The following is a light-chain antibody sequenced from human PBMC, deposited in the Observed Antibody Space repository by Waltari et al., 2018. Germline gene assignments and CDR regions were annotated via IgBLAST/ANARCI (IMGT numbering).Light chain of an antibody. J-gene: IGLJ1*01. CDR1: SSDVGGYNS. V-gene: IGLV2-14*01. Sequence: QSALTQPASVSGSPGQSITISCTGTSSDVGGYNSVSWYQHHTVNVPKLIISEVNNRPSVVPPRFPRPKSGNTASLSISGLQTEDEADYYCSSYTSSTTLVFGTGTKVTVL. CDR3: SSYTSSTTLV. CDR2: EVN.